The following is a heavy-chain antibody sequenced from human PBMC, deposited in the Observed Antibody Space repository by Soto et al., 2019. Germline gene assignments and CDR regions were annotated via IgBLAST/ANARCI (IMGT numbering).Heavy chain of an antibody. CDR1: AFTLSSYA. J-gene: IGHJ2*01. CDR2: ISGTGGTT. Sequence: GGSLRLSCAASAFTLSSYAMSWVRQAPGKGLEWVSGISGTGGTTYYADSVKGRFTISRDNSKNTLYLQMNSLRAEDTALYYCAKGPYYYDSSGLRLGYWYFDLWGRGTLVTVSS. CDR3: AKGPYYYDSSGLRLGYWYFDL. V-gene: IGHV3-23*01. D-gene: IGHD3-22*01.